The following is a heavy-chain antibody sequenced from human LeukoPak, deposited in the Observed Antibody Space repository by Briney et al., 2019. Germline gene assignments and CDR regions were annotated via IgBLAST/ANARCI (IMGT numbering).Heavy chain of an antibody. CDR3: ARAIVATILHDAFDI. J-gene: IGHJ3*02. CDR2: INAGNGNT. CDR1: GYTFTSYA. V-gene: IGHV1-3*01. D-gene: IGHD5-12*01. Sequence: GASVKVSCKASGYTFTSYAMHWVRQAPGQRLEWMGWINAGNGNTKYSQKFQGRVTITRDTSASTAYMELSSLRSENTAVYYCARAIVATILHDAFDIWGQGTMVTVSS.